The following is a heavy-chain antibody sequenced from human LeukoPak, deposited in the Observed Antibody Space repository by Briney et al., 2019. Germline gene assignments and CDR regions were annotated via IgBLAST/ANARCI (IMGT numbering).Heavy chain of an antibody. CDR2: ISGSGGGT. CDR1: GFTFSTYA. V-gene: IGHV3-23*01. Sequence: GGSLRLSCAASGFTFSTYAMSWVRQAPGKGLEWVSAISGSGGGTYYADSVNGRFTISRDNSKNTLYLQMNSLRAEDTAVYYCAKVSLPYHLGPELGYYYYYMDVWGKGTTVTVSS. D-gene: IGHD2-2*02. CDR3: AKVSLPYHLGPELGYYYYYMDV. J-gene: IGHJ6*03.